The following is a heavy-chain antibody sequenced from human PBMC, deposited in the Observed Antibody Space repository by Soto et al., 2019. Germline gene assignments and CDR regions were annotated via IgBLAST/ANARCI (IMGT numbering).Heavy chain of an antibody. Sequence: EVQLVESGGGLVKPGGSLRLSCAASGFTFSNAWMSWVRQAPGKGLEWVGRIKTKTDGGTTDYAAPVKGRLTISRDDSNNTLYLQMNSLKTEDTAVYYCTTGVTSRGMDVWGQGTTVTVSS. V-gene: IGHV3-15*01. D-gene: IGHD2-21*02. CDR3: TTGVTSRGMDV. J-gene: IGHJ6*02. CDR2: IKTKTDGGTT. CDR1: GFTFSNAW.